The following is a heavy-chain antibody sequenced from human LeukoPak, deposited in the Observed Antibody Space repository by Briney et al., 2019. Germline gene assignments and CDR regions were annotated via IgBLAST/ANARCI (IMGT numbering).Heavy chain of an antibody. V-gene: IGHV4-59*08. J-gene: IGHJ4*02. CDR3: ARHSSGFYSLFFDY. CDR1: GGSVSSYY. D-gene: IGHD3-22*01. CDR2: TYHTATS. Sequence: SETLSLTCTVSGGSVSSYYWGWIRQFPGKGLDFIGFTYHTATSNYSPSLKSRVSMSIDMSKNALYLNLSSVTAADTAIYYCARHSSGFYSLFFDYWGRGALVTVSS.